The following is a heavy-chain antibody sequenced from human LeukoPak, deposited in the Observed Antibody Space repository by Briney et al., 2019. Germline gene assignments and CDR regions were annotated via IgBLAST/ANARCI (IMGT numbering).Heavy chain of an antibody. CDR2: SSDSGGST. V-gene: IGHV3-23*01. CDR3: ANGSGINHYHWIDP. Sequence: GGSPRLSCAAAGFIFSNNAMSWVRQPPGEGREWGSFSSDSGGSTHYADSVKGRFIISRDNSRDTLYLQMSTLRVEDTAIYDCANGSGINHYHWIDPWGQGTLVTVSS. D-gene: IGHD1-14*01. CDR1: GFIFSNNA. J-gene: IGHJ5*02.